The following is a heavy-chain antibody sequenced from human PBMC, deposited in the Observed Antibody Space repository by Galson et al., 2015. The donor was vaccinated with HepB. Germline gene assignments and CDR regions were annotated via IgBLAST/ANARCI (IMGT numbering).Heavy chain of an antibody. CDR1: GGSISSYY. CDR3: ARVPYGDYVGAFDI. V-gene: IGHV4-59*01. CDR2: IYYSGST. J-gene: IGHJ3*02. Sequence: ETLSLTCTVSGGSISSYYWSWIRQPPGKGLEWIGYIYYSGSTNYNPSLKSRVTISVDTSKNQFSLKLSSVTAADTAVYYCARVPYGDYVGAFDIWGQGTMVTVSS. D-gene: IGHD4-17*01.